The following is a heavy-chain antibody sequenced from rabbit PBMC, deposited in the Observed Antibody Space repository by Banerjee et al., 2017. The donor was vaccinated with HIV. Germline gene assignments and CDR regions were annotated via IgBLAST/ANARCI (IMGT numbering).Heavy chain of an antibody. Sequence: QEQLVESGGGLVQPEGSLTLTCTASGFDFSSSYWICWVRQAPGKGLEWIACIYVGGSSAHYASWAKGRFAISKTSSTTVTLQMTSLTAADTATYFCATPYISYYTGFKLWGPGTLVTVS. J-gene: IGHJ4*01. CDR3: ATPYISYYTGFKL. CDR2: IYVGGSSA. V-gene: IGHV1S45*01. CDR1: GFDFSSSYW. D-gene: IGHD8-1*01.